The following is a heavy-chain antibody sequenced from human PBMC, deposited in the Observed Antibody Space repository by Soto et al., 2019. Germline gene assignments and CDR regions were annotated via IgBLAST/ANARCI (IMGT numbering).Heavy chain of an antibody. V-gene: IGHV1-2*04. D-gene: IGHD3-10*01. J-gene: IGHJ4*02. Sequence: GASVKVSCKASGYTFTGYYMHWVRQAPGQGLEWMGWINPNSGGTNYAQKFQGWVTMTRDTSISTAYMELSRLRSDDTAVYYCARGSGTYYYGSGSYSSWGQGTLVTVSS. CDR2: INPNSGGT. CDR1: GYTFTGYY. CDR3: ARGSGTYYYGSGSYSS.